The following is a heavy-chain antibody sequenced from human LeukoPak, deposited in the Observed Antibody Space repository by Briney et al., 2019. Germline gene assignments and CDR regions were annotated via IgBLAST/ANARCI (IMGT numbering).Heavy chain of an antibody. D-gene: IGHD6-13*01. CDR1: GFTFSSYG. CDR2: IWYDGSNK. CDR3: ARDQVIAAAGIGY. Sequence: PGRSLRLSCAASGFTFSSYGMHWVRQAPVKGLEWVAVIWYDGSNKYYADSVKGRFTISRDNSKNTLYLQMNSLRAEDTAVYYCARDQVIAAAGIGYWGQGTLVTVSS. J-gene: IGHJ4*02. V-gene: IGHV3-33*01.